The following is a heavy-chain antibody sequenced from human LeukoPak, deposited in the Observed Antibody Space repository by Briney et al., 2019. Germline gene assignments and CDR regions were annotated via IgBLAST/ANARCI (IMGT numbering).Heavy chain of an antibody. D-gene: IGHD3-10*01. V-gene: IGHV3-23*01. Sequence: GGSLRLSCAASGFRFSSYAMSWVRQAPGKGLEWVSAISGSGDSTYYSDSVKARFTSSRDNSRNTLYLQIHSLRAEDTAIYYCASSIARGGYGDYDYWGQGTQVIVSS. CDR2: ISGSGDST. CDR3: ASSIARGGYGDYDY. CDR1: GFRFSSYA. J-gene: IGHJ4*02.